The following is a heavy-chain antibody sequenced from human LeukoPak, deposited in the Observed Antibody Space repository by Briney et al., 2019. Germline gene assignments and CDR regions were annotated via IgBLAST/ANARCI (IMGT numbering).Heavy chain of an antibody. J-gene: IGHJ4*02. D-gene: IGHD5-24*01. CDR2: ISGSGGST. CDR1: GFTFSSYG. V-gene: IGHV3-NL1*01. Sequence: PGGSLRLSCAASGFTFSSYGMHWVRQAPGKGLEWVSAISGSGGSTYYADSVKGRFTISRDNSKNTLYLQMNSLRAEDTAVYYCARERWLQVALFDYWGQGTLVTVSS. CDR3: ARERWLQVALFDY.